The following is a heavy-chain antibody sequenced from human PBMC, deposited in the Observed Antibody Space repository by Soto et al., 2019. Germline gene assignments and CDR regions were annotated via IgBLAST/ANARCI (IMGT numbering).Heavy chain of an antibody. CDR2: INPNSGGT. J-gene: IGHJ6*02. CDR1: GYTFAGYY. D-gene: IGHD2-2*02. V-gene: IGHV1-2*04. CDR3: ARDGVVVVPAAIEGGYYYYYYGMDV. Sequence: ASVKASCKASGYTFAGYYMHWVRQAPGQGLEWMGWINPNSGGTNYAQKFQGWVTMTRDTSISTAYMELSRLRSDDTAVYYCARDGVVVVPAAIEGGYYYYYYGMDVWGQGTTVTVSS.